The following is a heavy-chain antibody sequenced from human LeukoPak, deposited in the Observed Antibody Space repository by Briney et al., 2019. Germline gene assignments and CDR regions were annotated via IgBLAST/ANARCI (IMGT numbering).Heavy chain of an antibody. CDR2: IYYSGST. V-gene: IGHV4-59*08. J-gene: IGHJ3*02. Sequence: GSLRLSCAASGFTFSTYWMDWVRQPPGKGLEWIGYIYYSGSTNYNPSLKSRVTISVDTSKNQFSLKLSSVTAADTAVYYCAATPESVTATRGAFDIWGQGTMVTVSS. D-gene: IGHD2-21*02. CDR3: AATPESVTATRGAFDI. CDR1: GFTFSTYW.